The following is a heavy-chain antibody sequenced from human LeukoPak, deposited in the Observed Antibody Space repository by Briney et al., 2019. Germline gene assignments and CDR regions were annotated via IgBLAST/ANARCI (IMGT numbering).Heavy chain of an antibody. CDR1: GGSISSSSYY. J-gene: IGHJ3*02. V-gene: IGHV4-39*07. CDR2: IYYSGST. Sequence: SETLSLTCTVSGGSISSSSYYWGWIRQPPGKGLEWIGSIYYSGSTYYNPSLKSRVTLSVDTSKNQFSVKLSSVTAADTAVYYCARDKSRTYGSADAFDIWGQGTMVTVSS. CDR3: ARDKSRTYGSADAFDI. D-gene: IGHD3-10*01.